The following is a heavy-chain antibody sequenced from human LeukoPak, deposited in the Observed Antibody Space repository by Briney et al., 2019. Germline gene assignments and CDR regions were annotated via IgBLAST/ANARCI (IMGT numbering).Heavy chain of an antibody. Sequence: GGSLRLSCAASGFTFSSYAMSWVRQAPGKGLEWVSVIYSGGSTYYADSVKGRFTISRDNSKNTLYLQMNSLRAEDTAVYYCARQWLVRWYFDLWGRGTLVTVSS. D-gene: IGHD6-19*01. J-gene: IGHJ2*01. V-gene: IGHV3-66*04. CDR1: GFTFSSYA. CDR2: IYSGGST. CDR3: ARQWLVRWYFDL.